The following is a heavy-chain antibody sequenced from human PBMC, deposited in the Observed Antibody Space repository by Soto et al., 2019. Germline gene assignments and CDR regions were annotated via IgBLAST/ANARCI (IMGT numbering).Heavy chain of an antibody. Sequence: PSETLSLTCPVSGGSISSYYWSWIRQPPGKGLEWIGYIYYSGSTNYNPSLKSRVTISVDTSKNQFSLKLSSVTAADTAVYYCARQGQWLVPDYWGQGTLVTVSS. CDR3: ARQGQWLVPDY. J-gene: IGHJ4*02. CDR1: GGSISSYY. D-gene: IGHD6-19*01. CDR2: IYYSGST. V-gene: IGHV4-59*08.